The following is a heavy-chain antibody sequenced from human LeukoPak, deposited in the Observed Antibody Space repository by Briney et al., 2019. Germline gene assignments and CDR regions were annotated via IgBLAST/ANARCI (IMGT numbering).Heavy chain of an antibody. Sequence: PSETLSLTCTVSGYSISSGYYWSWIRQPAGKGLEWIGRIYTSGSTNYNPSLKSRVSISVDTSKNQFSLKLSSVTAADTAVYYCAKRGNWGFFDYWGQGTLVTVSS. V-gene: IGHV4-61*02. D-gene: IGHD7-27*01. J-gene: IGHJ4*02. CDR1: GYSISSGYY. CDR2: IYTSGST. CDR3: AKRGNWGFFDY.